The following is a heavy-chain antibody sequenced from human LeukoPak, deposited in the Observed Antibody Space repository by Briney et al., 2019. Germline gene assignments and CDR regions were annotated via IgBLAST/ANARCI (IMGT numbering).Heavy chain of an antibody. CDR3: AKGSGIAAAVSNWFDP. CDR1: GFTVSSNY. CDR2: ISWNSGSI. D-gene: IGHD6-13*01. J-gene: IGHJ5*02. V-gene: IGHV3-9*01. Sequence: GGSLRLSCAASGFTVSSNYMSWVRQAPGKGLEWVSGISWNSGSIGYADSVKGRFTISRDNAKNSLYLQMNSLRAEDTALYYCAKGSGIAAAVSNWFDPWGQGTLVTVSS.